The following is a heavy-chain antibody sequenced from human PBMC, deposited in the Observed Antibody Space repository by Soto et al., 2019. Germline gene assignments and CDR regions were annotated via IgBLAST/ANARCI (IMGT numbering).Heavy chain of an antibody. CDR2: IYHSGST. J-gene: IGHJ5*02. D-gene: IGHD2-15*01. Sequence: SETLSLTCAVSSGSISSSNWWSWVRQPPGKGLEWIGEIYHSGSTNYNPSLKSRVTISVDKSKNQFSLKLSSVTAADTAVYYCARRIVVVVAANWFDPWGQGTLVTVSS. CDR1: SGSISSSNW. CDR3: ARRIVVVVAANWFDP. V-gene: IGHV4-4*02.